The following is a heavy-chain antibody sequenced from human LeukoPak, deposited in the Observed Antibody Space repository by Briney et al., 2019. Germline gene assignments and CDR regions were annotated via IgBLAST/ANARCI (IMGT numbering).Heavy chain of an antibody. J-gene: IGHJ4*02. Sequence: PGGSLRLSCAASGFTFSSYSMNWVRQAPGKGLEWVSYISSSSSTIYYADSVKGRFTISRDNAKNSLYLQMNSLRAEDTAVYYCARKLVGATTGYWGQGTLVTVSS. CDR2: ISSSSSTI. CDR3: ARKLVGATTGY. V-gene: IGHV3-48*04. CDR1: GFTFSSYS. D-gene: IGHD1-26*01.